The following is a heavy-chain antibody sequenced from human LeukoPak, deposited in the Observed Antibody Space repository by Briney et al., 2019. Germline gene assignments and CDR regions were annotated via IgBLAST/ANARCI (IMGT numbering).Heavy chain of an antibody. CDR2: IYYSGST. V-gene: IGHV4-59*12. CDR1: GGSISSYY. CDR3: ARDGYYDSSGYYFWFDY. D-gene: IGHD3-22*01. Sequence: PSETLSLTCTVSGGSISSYYWSWIRQPPGKGLEWIGYIYYSGSTNYNPSLKSRVSTSVDTSKNQFSLKLSSVTAADTAVYYCARDGYYDSSGYYFWFDYWGQGTLVTVSS. J-gene: IGHJ4*02.